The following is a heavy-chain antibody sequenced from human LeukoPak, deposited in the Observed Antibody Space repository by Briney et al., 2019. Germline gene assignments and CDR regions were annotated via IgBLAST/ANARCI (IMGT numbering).Heavy chain of an antibody. Sequence: GGSLSLACAASGFTFSGSAIHWVRQSSGKGLEWVGQIDKKDKGYATATAYAASVKGRFTISRDDSINTAYLQMKSLKTDDTALYDCTRDSGTYNWFDPWGQGTLVTVSS. J-gene: IGHJ5*02. CDR3: TRDSGTYNWFDP. V-gene: IGHV3-73*01. CDR2: IDKKDKGYATAT. CDR1: GFTFSGSA. D-gene: IGHD1-26*01.